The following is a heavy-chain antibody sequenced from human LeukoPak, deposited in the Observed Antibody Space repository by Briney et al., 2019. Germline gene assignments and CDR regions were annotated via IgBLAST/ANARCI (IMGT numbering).Heavy chain of an antibody. J-gene: IGHJ4*02. D-gene: IGHD3-10*01. CDR2: IDPNSSGT. Sequence: ASVKVSCKASGYTFTGYYMHWVRQAPGQGLEWMGWIDPNSSGTNYAQTFQGRVTMTRDTSISTAYMVLNRLRSDATAVYYCAREYYYGSGNYYNRIDYWGQGTLVTVSS. CDR3: AREYYYGSGNYYNRIDY. V-gene: IGHV1-2*02. CDR1: GYTFTGYY.